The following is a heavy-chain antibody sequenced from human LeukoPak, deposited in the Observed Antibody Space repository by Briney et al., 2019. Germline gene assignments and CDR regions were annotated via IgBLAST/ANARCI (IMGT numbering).Heavy chain of an antibody. CDR2: IYPGDSDT. V-gene: IGHV5-51*01. D-gene: IGHD5-24*01. CDR1: GNSFTSYW. CDR3: ARLIVEMATISLIDY. J-gene: IGHJ4*02. Sequence: GESLKISCKGSGNSFTSYWIGWVRQMPGKGLEWMGIIYPGDSDTRYSPSFQGQVTISADKSISTAYLQWSSLKASDTAMYYCARLIVEMATISLIDYWGQGTLVTVSS.